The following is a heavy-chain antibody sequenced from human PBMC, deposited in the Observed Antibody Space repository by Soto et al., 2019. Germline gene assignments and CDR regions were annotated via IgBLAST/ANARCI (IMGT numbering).Heavy chain of an antibody. V-gene: IGHV4-34*01. CDR1: GGSFSGYY. J-gene: IGHJ6*02. CDR2: INHSGST. Sequence: TLSLTCAVYGGSFSGYYWSWIRQPPGNGLEWIGEINHSGSTNYNPSLKSRVTISVDTSKNQFSLKLSSVTAADTAVYYCARGRGSSGWRGGCTPLLYGMDVWGQGTTVTVSS. D-gene: IGHD6-19*01. CDR3: ARGRGSSGWRGGCTPLLYGMDV.